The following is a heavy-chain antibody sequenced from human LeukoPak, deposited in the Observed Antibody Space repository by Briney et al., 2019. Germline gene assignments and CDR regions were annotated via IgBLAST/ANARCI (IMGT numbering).Heavy chain of an antibody. Sequence: PSGTLSLTCAVSGGPISSSNWWSWVRQSPGEGLEWIGEIYHSGITNYNPSLKSRVTLSVDKSKNQFSLKLSSVTAADTAVYYCAAYCSGDSCYSGGAFDIWGQGTMVTVSS. J-gene: IGHJ3*02. CDR1: GGPISSSNW. D-gene: IGHD2-15*01. V-gene: IGHV4-4*02. CDR3: AAYCSGDSCYSGGAFDI. CDR2: IYHSGIT.